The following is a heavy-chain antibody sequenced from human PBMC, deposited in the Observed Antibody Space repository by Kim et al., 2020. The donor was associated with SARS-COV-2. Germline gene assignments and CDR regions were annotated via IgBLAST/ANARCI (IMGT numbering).Heavy chain of an antibody. D-gene: IGHD6-13*01. J-gene: IGHJ6*02. CDR2: INTNTGNP. V-gene: IGHV7-4-1*02. CDR3: ARDFTAQYSSGWYGGWEPGGYYYYGMDV. CDR1: GYTFTSYA. Sequence: ASVKVSCKASGYTFTSYAMNWVRQAPGQGLEWMGWINTNTGNPTYAQGFTGRFVFSLDTSVSTAYLQISSLKAEDTAVYYCARDFTAQYSSGWYGGWEPGGYYYYGMDVWGQGTTVTVSS.